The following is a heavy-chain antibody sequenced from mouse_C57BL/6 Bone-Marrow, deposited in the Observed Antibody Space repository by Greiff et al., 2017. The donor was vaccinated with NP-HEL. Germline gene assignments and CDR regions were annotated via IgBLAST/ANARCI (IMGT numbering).Heavy chain of an antibody. J-gene: IGHJ1*03. V-gene: IGHV5-9-1*02. CDR2: ISSGGDYI. CDR3: TRARYDGYCDWYFDV. Sequence: EVKLVESGEGLVKPGGSLKLSCAASGFTFSSYAMSWVRQTPEKRLEWVAYISSGGDYIYYADTVKGRFPISRDNARNTLYLQMSSLKSEDTAMYYCTRARYDGYCDWYFDVWGTGTTVTVSS. D-gene: IGHD2-3*01. CDR1: GFTFSSYA.